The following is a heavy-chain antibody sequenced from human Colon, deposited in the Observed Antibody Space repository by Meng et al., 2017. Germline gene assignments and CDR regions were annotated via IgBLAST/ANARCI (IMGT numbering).Heavy chain of an antibody. CDR1: DYSFTTYG. CDR2: SRGYNGHT. V-gene: IGHV1-18*01. CDR3: ARDRGYLPDTFDI. Sequence: QAQLVQSGAEVKKPGASVKVSCGASDYSFTTYGISWVRQAPGQGLEWMSWSRGYNGHTIFAQKFQGRVTMTTDTSTNTAYMELRSLTSDDTAIYYCARDRGYLPDTFDIWGQGTMVTVSS. J-gene: IGHJ3*02. D-gene: IGHD3-22*01.